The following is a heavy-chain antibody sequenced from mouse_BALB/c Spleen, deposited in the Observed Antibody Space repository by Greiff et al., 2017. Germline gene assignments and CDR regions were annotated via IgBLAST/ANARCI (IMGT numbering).Heavy chain of an antibody. CDR3: ARDWLTGSSFAY. CDR2: IWAGGST. V-gene: IGHV2-9*02. J-gene: IGHJ3*01. Sequence: VMLVESGPGLVAPSQSLSITCTVSGFSLTSYGVHWVRQPPGKGLEWLGVIWAGGSTNYNSALMSRLSISKDNSKSQVFLKMNSLQTDDTAMYYCARDWLTGSSFAYWGQGTLVTVSA. CDR1: GFSLTSYG. D-gene: IGHD4-1*01.